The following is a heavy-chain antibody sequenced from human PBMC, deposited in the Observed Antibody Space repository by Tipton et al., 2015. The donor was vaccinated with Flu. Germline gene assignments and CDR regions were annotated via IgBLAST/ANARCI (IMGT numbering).Heavy chain of an antibody. CDR3: ARKAGGSDK. D-gene: IGHD3-10*01. Sequence: QLVQSGAEVKKPGGPLKISCKGSGYSFSDYWMAWVRQLPGKGLEWMGIIYPGDSDTRYRPSFQGQVTFSADTSTSTAYLQWTSLKAADTAMYFCARKAGGSDKWGQGTLGSLS. V-gene: IGHV5-51*03. J-gene: IGHJ4*02. CDR1: GYSFSDYW. CDR2: IYPGDSDT.